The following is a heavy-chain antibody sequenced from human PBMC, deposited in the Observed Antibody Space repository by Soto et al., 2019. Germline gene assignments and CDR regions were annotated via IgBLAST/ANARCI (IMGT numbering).Heavy chain of an antibody. CDR1: GYRFTSSW. D-gene: IGHD3-16*01. CDR3: ARHQRDDASRKIDC. Sequence: PGESLKISCQGSGYRFTSSWIGWVRQMPGKGLEWLGNVYPSDSDVRYSPSFQGQVTISADKSIGTAYLQWSSLKASDTAMYYCARHQRDDASRKIDCWGQGTLVTVSS. CDR2: VYPSDSDV. J-gene: IGHJ4*02. V-gene: IGHV5-51*01.